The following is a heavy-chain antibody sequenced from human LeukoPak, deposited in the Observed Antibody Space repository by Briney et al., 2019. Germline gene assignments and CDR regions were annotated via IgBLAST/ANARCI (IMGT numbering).Heavy chain of an antibody. J-gene: IGHJ4*02. D-gene: IGHD3-22*01. CDR3: ARGGQLGYFGE. V-gene: IGHV3-33*01. CDR2: IWYDGSNK. CDR1: GFTFSKYG. Sequence: GGSLRLSCAASGFTFSKYGMHWVRQAPGKGLEWVAAIWYDGSNKYYAESVKGRFTISRENSKNTLYLQINSLRAEDTAVYYCARGGQLGYFGEWGQGTLVTAS.